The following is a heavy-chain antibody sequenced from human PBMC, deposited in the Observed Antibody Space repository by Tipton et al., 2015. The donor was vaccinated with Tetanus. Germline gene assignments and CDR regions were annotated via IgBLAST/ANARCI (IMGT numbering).Heavy chain of an antibody. CDR2: INPGNGNV. D-gene: IGHD3-10*01. CDR3: ARDYYGSGSYYFMDH. J-gene: IGHJ4*02. CDR1: GYTFTHYG. Sequence: QSGAEVKKPGASVKVSCKASGYTFTHYGMHWVRQAPGQRLEWMGWINPGNGNVKYSQKFQGRVTITRDASASTAYMELSSLRSEDTAAFYCARDYYGSGSYYFMDHWGQGTLVTVSS. V-gene: IGHV1-3*01.